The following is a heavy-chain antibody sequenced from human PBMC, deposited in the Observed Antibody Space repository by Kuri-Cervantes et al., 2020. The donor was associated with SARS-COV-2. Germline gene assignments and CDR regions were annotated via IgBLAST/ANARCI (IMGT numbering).Heavy chain of an antibody. V-gene: IGHV3-30*18. D-gene: IGHD4-11*01. CDR3: AKPHYSKAYYYYGMDV. J-gene: IGHJ6*02. CDR2: ISYDGSNK. Sequence: GGSLRLSCAASGFTFSSYGMHWVRQAPGKGLEWVAVISYDGSNKYCADSVKGRFTISRDNSKNTLYLQMNSLRAEDTAVYYCAKPHYSKAYYYYGMDVWGQGTTVTVSS. CDR1: GFTFSSYG.